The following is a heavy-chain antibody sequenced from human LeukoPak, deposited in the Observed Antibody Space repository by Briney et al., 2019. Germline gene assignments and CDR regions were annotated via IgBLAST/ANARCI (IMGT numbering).Heavy chain of an antibody. Sequence: PSETLSLTCTVSGGSISSSSYYWGWIRQPPGKGLEWIGSIYYSGSTYYNPSLKSRVTISVDTSKNQFSLKLSSVTAADTAVYYCARRYYDSSGYLPQRFDYWGQGTLVTVSS. J-gene: IGHJ4*02. CDR1: GGSISSSSYY. CDR3: ARRYYDSSGYLPQRFDY. CDR2: IYYSGST. V-gene: IGHV4-39*01. D-gene: IGHD3-22*01.